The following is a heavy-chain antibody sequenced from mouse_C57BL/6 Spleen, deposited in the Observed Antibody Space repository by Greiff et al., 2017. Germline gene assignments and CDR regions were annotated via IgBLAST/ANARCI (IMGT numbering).Heavy chain of an antibody. CDR3: ARFLTWFAY. CDR1: VFTFSDYG. CDR2: ISSGSSTI. J-gene: IGHJ3*01. V-gene: IGHV5-17*01. Sequence: EVHLVESGGGLVKPGGSLKLSCAASVFTFSDYGMHWVRQAPEKGLEWVAYISSGSSTIYYADTVKGRFTISRDNAKNTLFLQMTSLRSEETAMYYCARFLTWFAYWGKGTLVTVSA.